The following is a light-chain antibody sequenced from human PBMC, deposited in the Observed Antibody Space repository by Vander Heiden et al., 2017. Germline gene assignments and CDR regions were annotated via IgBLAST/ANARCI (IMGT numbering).Light chain of an antibody. CDR3: AAWDDSLSGVV. CDR2: RNN. CDR1: SSNSGSNY. Sequence: QSVLTQPPSASGTPGQRVTISCSGSSSNSGSNYVYWYQQLPGTAPNLLIYRNNQRPSGVPDRFSGSKSGTSASLAISGLRSEDEAHYYCAAWDDSLSGVVFGGGTKLTVL. V-gene: IGLV1-47*01. J-gene: IGLJ2*01.